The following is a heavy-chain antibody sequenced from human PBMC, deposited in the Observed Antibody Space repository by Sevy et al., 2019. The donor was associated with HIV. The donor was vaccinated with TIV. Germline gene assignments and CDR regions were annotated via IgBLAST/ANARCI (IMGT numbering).Heavy chain of an antibody. CDR1: GFTFSTYA. CDR2: ISGSGSKT. V-gene: IGHV3-23*01. Sequence: GGSLRLSCAASGFTFSTYAMSWVRQAPGKGLEWVSGISGSGSKTYYAYSVKGRLTIDRDNSKNTLYLHMNSLRAEDTAVYYCAKGPSGEWLLSGVDIWGQGTMVTVSS. J-gene: IGHJ3*02. D-gene: IGHD3-3*01. CDR3: AKGPSGEWLLSGVDI.